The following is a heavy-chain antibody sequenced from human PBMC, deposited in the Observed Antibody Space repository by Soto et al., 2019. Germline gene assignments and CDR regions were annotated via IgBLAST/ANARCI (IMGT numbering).Heavy chain of an antibody. Sequence: PGESLKISCKGSGYSFTSYWISWVRQMPGKGLEWMGRIDPSDSYTNYSPSFQGHVTISADKSISTAYLQWSSLKASDTAMYYCARLPPSAAGTGVIWFDPWGQGTLVTVSS. V-gene: IGHV5-10-1*01. CDR2: IDPSDSYT. D-gene: IGHD6-13*01. CDR3: ARLPPSAAGTGVIWFDP. CDR1: GYSFTSYW. J-gene: IGHJ5*02.